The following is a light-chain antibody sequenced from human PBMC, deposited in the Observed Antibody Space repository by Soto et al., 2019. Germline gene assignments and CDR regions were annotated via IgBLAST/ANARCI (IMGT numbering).Light chain of an antibody. V-gene: IGLV1-51*02. CDR2: ENN. CDR1: SCNIGNNY. Sequence: QSVLTQPPSVSAAPGQKVTISCSGSSCNIGNNYVSWYQQLPGTAPKLLIYENNKRPSGIPDRFSGSKSGTSATLGITGLQTGDEADYYCGTWVSSLSAEVFGGGTKVTVL. CDR3: GTWVSSLSAEV. J-gene: IGLJ2*01.